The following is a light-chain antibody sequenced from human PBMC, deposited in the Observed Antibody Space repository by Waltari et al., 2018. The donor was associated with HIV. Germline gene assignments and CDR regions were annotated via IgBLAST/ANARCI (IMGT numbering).Light chain of an antibody. Sequence: EIVLTQSPVTLSLSPGERATLSCRASQYISSHLAWYQQNPGQAPRRLISGASNRAAGIPARFSGSGSGTDFTLTITSLEPEDFAVYYCHQRRDWPPSVSFGGGTKVEIK. V-gene: IGKV3-11*01. CDR1: QYISSH. CDR2: GAS. CDR3: HQRRDWPPSVS. J-gene: IGKJ4*01.